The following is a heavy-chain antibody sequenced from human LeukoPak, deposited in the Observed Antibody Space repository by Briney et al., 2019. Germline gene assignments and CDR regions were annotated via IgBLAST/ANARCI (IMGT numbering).Heavy chain of an antibody. V-gene: IGHV3-11*04. CDR3: ARDPCSGGSCYFFQH. J-gene: IGHJ1*01. D-gene: IGHD2-15*01. CDR2: ISSSGSTI. CDR1: GFTFSDYY. Sequence: GGSLRLSCAASGFTFSDYYMSWIRQAPGKGLEWVSYISSSGSTIYYADSVKGRFTISRDNAKNSLYLQMNSLRAEDTAVYYCARDPCSGGSCYFFQHWGQGTLVTVSS.